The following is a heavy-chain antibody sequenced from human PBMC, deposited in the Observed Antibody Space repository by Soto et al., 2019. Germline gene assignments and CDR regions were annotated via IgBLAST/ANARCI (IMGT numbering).Heavy chain of an antibody. V-gene: IGHV3-23*01. CDR3: AKDIGGATT. J-gene: IGHJ5*02. Sequence: QLLESGGGLVQPGGSLRLSCATSGFAFSRFAMSWIRQTPGRGPEWLSTISASGTKTFAADSVKGRFTISRDNSNNTVFLQMSSLRGDDTAFYYCAKDIGGATTWGQGTLVTVSS. CDR2: ISASGTKT. D-gene: IGHD1-26*01. CDR1: GFAFSRFA.